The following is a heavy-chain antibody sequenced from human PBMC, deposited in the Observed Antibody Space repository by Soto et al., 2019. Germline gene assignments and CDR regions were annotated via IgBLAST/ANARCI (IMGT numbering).Heavy chain of an antibody. Sequence: PGGSLRLSCAASGFTFSNAWMSWVRQAPGKGLEWVGRIKSKTDGGTTDYAAPVKGRFTISRDDSKNTLYLQMNSLKTEDTAVYYCTTDRDDILTGYYKILDYWGRGTLVTVSS. V-gene: IGHV3-15*01. J-gene: IGHJ4*02. CDR3: TTDRDDILTGYYKILDY. CDR1: GFTFSNAW. CDR2: IKSKTDGGTT. D-gene: IGHD3-9*01.